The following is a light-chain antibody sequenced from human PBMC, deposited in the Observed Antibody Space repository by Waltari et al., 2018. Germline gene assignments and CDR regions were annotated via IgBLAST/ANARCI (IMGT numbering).Light chain of an antibody. Sequence: SSDLSQDPAVSVALGHTVRITCQGDSLRSHNAGWYQQKPGQAPVLVTYGKNHRPPGTPYRFYGSSSGNTASLTITGAQAEDEADYYCNSRDSSGNPPYVFGTGTKVTVL. CDR1: SLRSHN. CDR2: GKN. V-gene: IGLV3-19*01. J-gene: IGLJ1*01. CDR3: NSRDSSGNPPYV.